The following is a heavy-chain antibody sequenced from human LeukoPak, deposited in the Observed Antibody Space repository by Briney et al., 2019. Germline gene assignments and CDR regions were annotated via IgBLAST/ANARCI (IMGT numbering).Heavy chain of an antibody. Sequence: ASVTVSCKASGYTFTNYGVTWVRQAPGQGLEWTGWISPHSGDTNYAQALQGRLTITSDTSTRTAYMELRSLRPDDTAVYYCASNTGSDGSGYAYWGQGTLVTVSS. CDR2: ISPHSGDT. J-gene: IGHJ4*02. CDR1: GYTFTNYG. V-gene: IGHV1-18*01. D-gene: IGHD3-22*01. CDR3: ASNTGSDGSGYAY.